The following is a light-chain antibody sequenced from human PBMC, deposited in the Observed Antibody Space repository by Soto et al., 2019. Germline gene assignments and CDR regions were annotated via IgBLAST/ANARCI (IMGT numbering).Light chain of an antibody. CDR2: DVT. V-gene: IGLV2-14*01. CDR1: SSDVGGYNY. J-gene: IGLJ1*01. Sequence: QSVRTQPACVSVSPGQSITISCTGTSSDVGGYNYVSWYQQYPGKAPKLMIYDVTNRPSGVSNRFSGSKSGNTASLTISGLQAEDEADYYCGSYRISTAVFGTGTKVTVL. CDR3: GSYRISTAV.